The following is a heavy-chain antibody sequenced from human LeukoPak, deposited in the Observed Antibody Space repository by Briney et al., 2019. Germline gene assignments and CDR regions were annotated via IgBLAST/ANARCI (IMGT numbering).Heavy chain of an antibody. Sequence: GGSLVLSCAASGFTFSSYAMHWVRRAPGKGLEWVAVISYDGSNKYYADSVKGRFTISRDNSKNTLYLQMNSLRAEDTAVYYCARDPCSGGSCYFDYWGQGTLVTVSS. V-gene: IGHV3-30*04. J-gene: IGHJ4*02. D-gene: IGHD2-15*01. CDR2: ISYDGSNK. CDR3: ARDPCSGGSCYFDY. CDR1: GFTFSSYA.